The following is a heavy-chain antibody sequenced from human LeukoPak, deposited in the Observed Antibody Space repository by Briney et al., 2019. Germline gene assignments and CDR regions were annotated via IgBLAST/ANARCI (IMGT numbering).Heavy chain of an antibody. CDR2: INPNSGGT. J-gene: IGHJ3*02. CDR3: ARGAGGVLDAFDI. CDR1: GYTFTGYY. D-gene: IGHD3-10*01. Sequence: ASVKVSCKASGYTFTGYYMHWVRQAPGQGLEWMGWINPNSGGTNYAQKSQGRVTMTRDTSISTAYMELSRLRSDDTAVYYCARGAGGVLDAFDIWGQGTMVTVSS. V-gene: IGHV1-2*02.